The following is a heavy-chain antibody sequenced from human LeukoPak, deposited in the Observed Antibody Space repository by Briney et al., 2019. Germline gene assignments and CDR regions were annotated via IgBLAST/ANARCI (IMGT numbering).Heavy chain of an antibody. D-gene: IGHD2-21*02. CDR2: LNSDESDT. J-gene: IGHJ4*02. Sequence: GGSLRLSCAASGFTFGSYWMHWVRQAPGKGLVWISRLNSDESDTRYADSVKGRFTVSRDNTKNTLYLQMNSLRAEDTAVYYCARGDYVVTGIDYWGQGTLVTVSS. CDR1: GFTFGSYW. V-gene: IGHV3-74*01. CDR3: ARGDYVVTGIDY.